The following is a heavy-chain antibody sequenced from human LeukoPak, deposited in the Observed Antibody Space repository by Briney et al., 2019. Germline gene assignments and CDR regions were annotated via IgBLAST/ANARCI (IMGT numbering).Heavy chain of an antibody. D-gene: IGHD1-1*01. CDR1: GDSISSYY. CDR2: IYTSGST. J-gene: IGHJ3*02. Sequence: SETLSLTCTVSGDSISSYYWSWIRQPAGKGLKWIGRIYTSGSTNYNPSLKSRVTMSVDTSKNQFSLKLSSVTAADTAVYYCARSENAGDAFDIWGQGTMVTVSS. CDR3: ARSENAGDAFDI. V-gene: IGHV4-4*07.